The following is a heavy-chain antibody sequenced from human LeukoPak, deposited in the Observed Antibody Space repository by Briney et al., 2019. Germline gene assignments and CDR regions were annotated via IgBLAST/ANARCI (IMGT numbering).Heavy chain of an antibody. CDR2: ITDSGGRA. V-gene: IGHV3-23*01. D-gene: IGHD2-2*02. CDR3: ARLRLRYKRNGDSTSYEAVDI. Sequence: GGSLRLSCAASGFTFSTYAMSWVRQAPGKGLEWVSPITDSGGRAYYADSVKGRFTVSRDNSKNTLYLQMNSLRVEDTAVYYCARLRLRYKRNGDSTSYEAVDIWGQGTVVTVSS. J-gene: IGHJ3*02. CDR1: GFTFSTYA.